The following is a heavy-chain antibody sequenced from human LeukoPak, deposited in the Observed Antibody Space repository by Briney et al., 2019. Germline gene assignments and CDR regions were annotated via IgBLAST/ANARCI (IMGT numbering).Heavy chain of an antibody. J-gene: IGHJ6*03. CDR1: GFIFSSYL. CDR3: ARIGYSYGPLGYYYYMDV. Sequence: GGSLRLSCAASGFIFSSYLMGWVRQAPGEGLEWVANINQDGSEKYYVDSVKGRFTISRDNAKNSLYLQMNSLRAEDTAVYYCARIGYSYGPLGYYYYMDVRGKGTTVTISS. D-gene: IGHD5-18*01. V-gene: IGHV3-7*01. CDR2: INQDGSEK.